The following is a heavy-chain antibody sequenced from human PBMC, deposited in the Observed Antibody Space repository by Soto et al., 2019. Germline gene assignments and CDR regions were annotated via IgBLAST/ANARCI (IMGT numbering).Heavy chain of an antibody. CDR2: IYYSGST. CDR1: GGSISSSSYY. D-gene: IGHD2-15*01. V-gene: IGHV4-39*01. Sequence: QLQLQESGPGLVKPSETLSLTCTVSGGSISSSSYYWGWIRQPPGKGLEWIGSIYYSGSTYYNPSLKSRVTIPVDTSTTQFSLTLSSVTAAETAVYYCARHTPAISISDHWGQGTLVTVSS. J-gene: IGHJ4*02. CDR3: ARHTPAISISDH.